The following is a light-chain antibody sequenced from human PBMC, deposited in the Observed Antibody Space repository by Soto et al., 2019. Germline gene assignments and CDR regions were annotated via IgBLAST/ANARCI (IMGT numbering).Light chain of an antibody. Sequence: QSALTQPPSASGSPGQSVTISCTGTSSDIGGYNFVSWYQQHPGKAPKLIIYEVNKRPSGVPDRFSGSKSGNTASLTVSGLQADDEGDYYCRSYACTNDLGVFGGGTKLTVL. CDR1: SSDIGGYNF. V-gene: IGLV2-8*01. J-gene: IGLJ3*02. CDR2: EVN. CDR3: RSYACTNDLGV.